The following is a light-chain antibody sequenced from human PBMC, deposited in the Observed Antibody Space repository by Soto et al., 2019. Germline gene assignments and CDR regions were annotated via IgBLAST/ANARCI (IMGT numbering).Light chain of an antibody. V-gene: IGKV1-33*01. Sequence: DIQMTQSPTSLAASVGDRVTITCQASQDLTNFLNWYQQKPGEAAKLLIYDTTTLEEGVPSRFSGGGSGTDFTFTINGLQPEDGAIYSCQQYVNLPYTFGQGTKLEIK. CDR3: QQYVNLPYT. J-gene: IGKJ2*01. CDR1: QDLTNF. CDR2: DTT.